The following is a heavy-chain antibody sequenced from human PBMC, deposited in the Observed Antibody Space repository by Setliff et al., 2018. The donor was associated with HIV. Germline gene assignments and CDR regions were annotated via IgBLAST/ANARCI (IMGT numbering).Heavy chain of an antibody. Sequence: SETLSLTCTVSGGSISSNSYYWGWIRQPPGKGLEWIGSIYYSGSTYYNPSLKSRVTISVDTSKNQFSLKLSSVTAADTAVYYCARGQGNYGDYVRYYYYYMDVWGKGTTVTVSS. J-gene: IGHJ6*03. V-gene: IGHV4-39*07. CDR1: GGSISSNSYY. CDR3: ARGQGNYGDYVRYYYYYMDV. D-gene: IGHD4-17*01. CDR2: IYYSGST.